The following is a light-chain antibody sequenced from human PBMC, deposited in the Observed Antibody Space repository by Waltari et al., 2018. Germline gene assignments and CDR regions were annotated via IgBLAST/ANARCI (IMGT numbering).Light chain of an antibody. J-gene: IGKJ1*01. V-gene: IGKV1-39*01. CDR2: AAS. Sequence: DIEMTQSPSSLSAAVGDSVTITCRASQRITNYLNWYEQKPGTAPNLLIFAASSVQSGVPSRFSGSGSGTEFTLTISSLQAEDVAVYYCHQYYTTPRTFGQGTKVEIK. CDR1: QRITNY. CDR3: HQYYTTPRT.